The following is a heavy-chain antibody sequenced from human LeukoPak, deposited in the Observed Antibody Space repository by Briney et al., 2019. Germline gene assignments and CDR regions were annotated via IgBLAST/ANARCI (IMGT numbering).Heavy chain of an antibody. Sequence: ASVKVSCKASGGTFSSYAISWVRQAPGQGLEWMGWINPNSGGTNYAQKFQGRVTKTRDTSISTAYMELSRLRSDDTAVYYCARVYRRYCSSTSCNWFDPWGQGTLVTVSS. CDR3: ARVYRRYCSSTSCNWFDP. J-gene: IGHJ5*02. D-gene: IGHD2-2*01. CDR2: INPNSGGT. V-gene: IGHV1-2*02. CDR1: GGTFSSYA.